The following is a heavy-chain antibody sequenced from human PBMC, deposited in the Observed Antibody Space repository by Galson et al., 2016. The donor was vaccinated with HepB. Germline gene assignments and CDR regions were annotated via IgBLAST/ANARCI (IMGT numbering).Heavy chain of an antibody. Sequence: SLRLSCAASGFTFSSYKMHWVRQAPGKGLDWVAVILYDGSDKYYADSEKGRFTISRDNSKNTLYLRMNSLRAEDTAVYYCASMTGTTPGGYWGQGTLVTVSS. CDR3: ASMTGTTPGGY. D-gene: IGHD1-20*01. CDR2: ILYDGSDK. J-gene: IGHJ4*02. V-gene: IGHV3-30*04. CDR1: GFTFSSYK.